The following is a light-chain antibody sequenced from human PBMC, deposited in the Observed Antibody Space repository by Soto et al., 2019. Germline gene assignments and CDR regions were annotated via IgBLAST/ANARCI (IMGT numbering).Light chain of an antibody. CDR1: QSVSSSY. Sequence: EIVLTQSPGTLSLSPGERATLSCRASQSVSSSYLAWYQQKPGQAPRLLIYATSSRATGIPDRFSGSGSGTDFTVTISRREPEDFAVYYCQQYGSSPWTFGQGTKVEIK. V-gene: IGKV3-20*01. CDR3: QQYGSSPWT. J-gene: IGKJ1*01. CDR2: ATS.